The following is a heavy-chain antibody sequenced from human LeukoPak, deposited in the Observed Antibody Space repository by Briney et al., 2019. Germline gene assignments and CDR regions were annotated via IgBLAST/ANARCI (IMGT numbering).Heavy chain of an antibody. J-gene: IGHJ6*03. D-gene: IGHD5-18*01. Sequence: GASVKVSCKASGYTLTSYYMHWVRQAPGQGLEWMGIINPSGGSTSYAQTFQGRVTMTRDTSTSTVYMKLSSLKSEDTAVYYCARVLGYSYNPYYYYMDVWGKGTTVTVSS. CDR3: ARVLGYSYNPYYYYMDV. V-gene: IGHV1-46*01. CDR2: INPSGGST. CDR1: GYTLTSYY.